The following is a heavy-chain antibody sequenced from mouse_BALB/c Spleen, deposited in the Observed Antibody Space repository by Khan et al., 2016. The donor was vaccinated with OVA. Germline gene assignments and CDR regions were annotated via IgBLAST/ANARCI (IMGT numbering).Heavy chain of an antibody. CDR1: GYTFTDYY. D-gene: IGHD1-2*01. Sequence: QVQLKESGAELARPGASVKLSCKASGYTFTDYYINWVKQRTGQGLEWIGEIYPGSGDTYYNEKFKGKATLTVDKSSSTVYMQLSSLTTEASAVYFCARRNYFGYTFAYWGQGTLVTVSA. CDR2: IYPGSGDT. V-gene: IGHV1-77*01. J-gene: IGHJ3*01. CDR3: ARRNYFGYTFAY.